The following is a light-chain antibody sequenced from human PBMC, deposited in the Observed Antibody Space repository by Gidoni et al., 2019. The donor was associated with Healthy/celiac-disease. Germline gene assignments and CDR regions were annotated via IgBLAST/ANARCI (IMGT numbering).Light chain of an antibody. CDR2: GAS. CDR1: QSVSSSY. Sequence: EIVLTQSPGTLSLSPGERATLSCRASQSVSSSYLAWYQQKPGQAPRLLIYGASSRATGIPDRFSGSGSGTDFTLTISRLEPEDFAVYYCQQYGSSPHTFXXXTKLEIK. V-gene: IGKV3-20*01. J-gene: IGKJ2*01. CDR3: QQYGSSPHT.